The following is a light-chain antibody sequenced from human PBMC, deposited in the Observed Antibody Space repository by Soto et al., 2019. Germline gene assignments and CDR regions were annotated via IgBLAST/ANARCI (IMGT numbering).Light chain of an antibody. Sequence: DILMTQSPATLSVSPGERATLSCRASQSVSSYLAWYQQKPGQAPRLLIYHAFNRATGIPARFSGSGSGTDFTLTISSLEPEDFAVYYCQQRSNWPPKFGQGTKV. J-gene: IGKJ1*01. CDR1: QSVSSY. CDR3: QQRSNWPPK. CDR2: HAF. V-gene: IGKV3-11*01.